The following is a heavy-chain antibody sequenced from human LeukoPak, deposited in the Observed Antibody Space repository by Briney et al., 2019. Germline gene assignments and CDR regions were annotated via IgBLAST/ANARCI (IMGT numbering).Heavy chain of an antibody. CDR1: GYTFTNYG. J-gene: IGHJ5*02. V-gene: IGHV1-18*01. D-gene: IGHD5-12*01. Sequence: EASVKVSCKAFGYTFTNYGITWVRQAPGHGLEWVGWISTYSGDTSLAQNFQDRVTLTTDTSTKTTYMELRSLRSDDTALYYCARDPNYRWLRPTAFDPWGQGTLVIVSS. CDR3: ARDPNYRWLRPTAFDP. CDR2: ISTYSGDT.